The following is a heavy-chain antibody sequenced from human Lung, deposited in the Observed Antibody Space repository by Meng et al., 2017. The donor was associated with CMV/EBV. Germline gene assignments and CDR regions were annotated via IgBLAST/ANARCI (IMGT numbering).Heavy chain of an antibody. V-gene: IGHV1-69*05. Sequence: SXXVSXKASGGTXSSYAISWVRQAPGQGLEWMGGIIPIFGIANYAQKFQGRVTITTDESTSTAYMEVSSLRSEDTAVYYCARDRTGDCSSTSCYNYYYYYGMDVWXQGTXVTVSS. CDR2: IIPIFGIA. J-gene: IGHJ6*02. CDR1: GGTXSSYA. D-gene: IGHD2-2*02. CDR3: ARDRTGDCSSTSCYNYYYYYGMDV.